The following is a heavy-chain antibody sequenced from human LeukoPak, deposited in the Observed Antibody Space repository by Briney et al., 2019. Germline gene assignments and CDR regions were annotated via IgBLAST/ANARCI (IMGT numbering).Heavy chain of an antibody. CDR3: ARTAYPSSSWFDP. Sequence: ASVKVSCKASGYTFTGYYIHWVRRAPGQGLEWMGWIHPNSGGTKFAQSFHGRVTLTRDTSITTASMELSSLISNDTAVYFCARTAYPSSSWFDPWGQGTQVTVSS. J-gene: IGHJ5*02. V-gene: IGHV1-2*02. CDR2: IHPNSGGT. CDR1: GYTFTGYY. D-gene: IGHD6-6*01.